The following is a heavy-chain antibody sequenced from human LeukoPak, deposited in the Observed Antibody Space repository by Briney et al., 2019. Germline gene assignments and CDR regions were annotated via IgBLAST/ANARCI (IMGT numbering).Heavy chain of an antibody. CDR1: GFTFSGYS. Sequence: GGSLRLSCVLSGFTFSGYSMIWVRQAPGKGLEWVANMKHDGIEKYYVDSVKGRFTISRDNTKNSLYLQMNSLRAEDTAVYYCAREGREGYNYPALDFWGQGILVTVSS. CDR2: MKHDGIEK. CDR3: AREGREGYNYPALDF. D-gene: IGHD5-24*01. J-gene: IGHJ4*02. V-gene: IGHV3-7*05.